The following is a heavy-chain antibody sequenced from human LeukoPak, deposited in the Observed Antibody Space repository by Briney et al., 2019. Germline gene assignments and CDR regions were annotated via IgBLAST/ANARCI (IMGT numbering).Heavy chain of an antibody. CDR3: ARVAVAGPTGWFDS. D-gene: IGHD6-19*01. CDR1: GFTFSNYG. V-gene: IGHV3-30*03. Sequence: PGRSLRLSCSASGFTFSNYGVHWVRQAPGKGLEWVALISYDGSNKYYADSVKGRFTISRDNSKNTLYLQMNSLRAEDTAVYYCARVAVAGPTGWFDSWGQGTLVTVSS. J-gene: IGHJ5*01. CDR2: ISYDGSNK.